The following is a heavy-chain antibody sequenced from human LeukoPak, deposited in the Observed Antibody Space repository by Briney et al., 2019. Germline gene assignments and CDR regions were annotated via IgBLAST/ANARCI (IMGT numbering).Heavy chain of an antibody. CDR2: IYYGENT. D-gene: IGHD6-6*01. V-gene: IGHV4-39*07. J-gene: IGHJ4*02. Sequence: KPSETLSLTCTVSGGSISSGPYYWGWIRQPPGKGLEWIGNIYYGENTYYNPSPKSRVTISVDTSKNQFSLKLSSVTAADTAVYYCARGARPDRSNFDYWGQGTLVTVSS. CDR1: GGSISSGPYY. CDR3: ARGARPDRSNFDY.